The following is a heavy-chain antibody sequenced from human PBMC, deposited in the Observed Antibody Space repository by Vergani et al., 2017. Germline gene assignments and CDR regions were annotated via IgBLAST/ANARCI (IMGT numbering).Heavy chain of an antibody. V-gene: IGHV3-30*02. CDR1: GFTFSRVA. D-gene: IGHD2-15*01. CDR3: ATAGAAYCRGASCYDFFEY. Sequence: QVQLVESGGGVVQSGGSLRLTCATSGFTFSRVAMHWVRQAPGKGLEWVAFIYYDESHEFYADSVKGRFTISRDNSRNTLYLQMNSLRTEDTAVYYCATAGAAYCRGASCYDFFEYWGQGTLVTVAS. J-gene: IGHJ4*02. CDR2: IYYDESHE.